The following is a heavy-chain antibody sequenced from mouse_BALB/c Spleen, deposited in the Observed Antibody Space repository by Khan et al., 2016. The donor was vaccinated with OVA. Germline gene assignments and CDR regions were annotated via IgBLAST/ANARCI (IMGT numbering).Heavy chain of an antibody. D-gene: IGHD1-1*01. CDR3: AIYHGYFDV. J-gene: IGHJ1*01. CDR1: GYSFTGYY. V-gene: IGHV1-26*01. CDR2: VNPNNGGT. Sequence: EVQLQESGPDLVKPGASVKISCKASGYSFTGYYIHWVKQSHGKSLEWIGRVNPNNGGTSSNQKFKGKAILTVDKSSNPAYMELRSLTSEDSAVYSCAIYHGYFDVWGAGTTVTVSS.